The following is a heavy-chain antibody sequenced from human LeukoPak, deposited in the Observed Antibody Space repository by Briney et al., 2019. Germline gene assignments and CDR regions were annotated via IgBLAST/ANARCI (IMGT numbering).Heavy chain of an antibody. CDR2: ISSSSSTI. V-gene: IGHV3-48*04. CDR3: ARPKWYYYDSSGSRALDI. CDR1: GFTFSSYS. Sequence: GGSLRLSCAASGFTFSSYSMNWVRQAPGKGLEWVSYISSSSSTIYYADPVKGRFTISRDNAKNSLYLQMNSLRAEDTAVYYCARPKWYYYDSSGSRALDIWGQGTMVTVSS. D-gene: IGHD3-22*01. J-gene: IGHJ3*02.